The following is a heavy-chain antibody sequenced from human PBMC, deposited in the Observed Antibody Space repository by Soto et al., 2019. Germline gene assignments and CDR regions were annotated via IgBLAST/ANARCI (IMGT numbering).Heavy chain of an antibody. CDR2: ISYDGSNK. J-gene: IGHJ6*02. CDR3: ARDRWYSGSWYVYYYYGMDV. CDR1: GFTFSSYA. Sequence: GGSLRLSCAASGFTFSSYAMHWVRQAPGKGLEWVAVISYDGSNKYYADSVKGRFTISRDNSKNTLYLQMNSLRAEDTAVYYCARDRWYSGSWYVYYYYGMDVWGQGTTVTVSS. V-gene: IGHV3-30-3*01. D-gene: IGHD6-13*01.